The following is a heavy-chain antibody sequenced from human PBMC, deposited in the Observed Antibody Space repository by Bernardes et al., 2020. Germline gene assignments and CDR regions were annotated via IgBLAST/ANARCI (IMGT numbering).Heavy chain of an antibody. J-gene: IGHJ4*02. V-gene: IGHV4-39*01. CDR2: VYYSGSN. CDR1: GDSISGSTYY. CDR3: ARQGDFWSGYNMEFDY. Sequence: SETLSLTCIVSGDSISGSTYYWDWIRQPPGKGLEWIGSVYYSGSNYYNPSLKSRVTISVDTSKNQFSLKLSSVTAADTAVYYCARQGDFWSGYNMEFDYWGQGTLVTVSS. D-gene: IGHD3-3*01.